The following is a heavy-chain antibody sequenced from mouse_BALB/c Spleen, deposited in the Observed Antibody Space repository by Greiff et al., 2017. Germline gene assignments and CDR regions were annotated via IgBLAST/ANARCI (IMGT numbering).Heavy chain of an antibody. CDR1: GFTFSDYY. Sequence: EVKLVESGGGLVKPGGSLKLSCAASGFTFSDYYMYWVRQTPEKRLEWVATISDGGSYTYYPDSVKGRFTISRDNAKNNLYLQMTSLRSEDTAMYYCARPYDYLYYAMDYWGQGTSVTVSS. CDR2: ISDGGSYT. J-gene: IGHJ4*01. V-gene: IGHV5-4*02. D-gene: IGHD2-4*01. CDR3: ARPYDYLYYAMDY.